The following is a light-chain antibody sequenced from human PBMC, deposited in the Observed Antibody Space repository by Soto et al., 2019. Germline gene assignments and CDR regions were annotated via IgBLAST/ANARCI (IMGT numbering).Light chain of an antibody. J-gene: IGKJ2*01. Sequence: DIQMTQSPSSLSASVGDRVTITCRASQNIIFYLNWYQQKPGQAPRLLIYAASNLQSGVPSRFSGSGSGTEFTLTISSLQPEDFATFFCQQSYTTPVYTFGQGTKLEIK. CDR1: QNIIFY. CDR2: AAS. CDR3: QQSYTTPVYT. V-gene: IGKV1-39*01.